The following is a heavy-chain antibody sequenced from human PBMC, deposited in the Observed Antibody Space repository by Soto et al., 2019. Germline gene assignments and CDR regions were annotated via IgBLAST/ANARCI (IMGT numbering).Heavy chain of an antibody. CDR2: ANQDGSEK. CDR1: GFAFISFW. D-gene: IGHD1-26*01. CDR3: ARYMVGATAYFDY. J-gene: IGHJ4*02. Sequence: GGSLRLSCAASGFAFISFWMSWVRQAPWKGLEWVANANQDGSEKYYVASVKGRFTISRDNAKNSLYLQMNSLRAEDTALYYCARYMVGATAYFDYWGQGALVTVSS. V-gene: IGHV3-7*03.